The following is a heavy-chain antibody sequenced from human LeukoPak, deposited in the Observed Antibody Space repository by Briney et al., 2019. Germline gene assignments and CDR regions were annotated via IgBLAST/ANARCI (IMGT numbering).Heavy chain of an antibody. V-gene: IGHV1-2*02. CDR1: GYTFTGYY. Sequence: ASVKVSCKDSGYTFTGYYMHWVRQAPGQGLEWMGWINPNSGGTNYAQKFQGRVTMTRDTSISTAYMELSRLRSHDTAVYYCARDRLPYYYDSSGYLLDYWGQGTLVTVSS. CDR2: INPNSGGT. CDR3: ARDRLPYYYDSSGYLLDY. D-gene: IGHD3-22*01. J-gene: IGHJ4*02.